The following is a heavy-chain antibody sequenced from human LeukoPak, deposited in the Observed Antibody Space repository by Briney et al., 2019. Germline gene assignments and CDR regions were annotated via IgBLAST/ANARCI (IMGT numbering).Heavy chain of an antibody. J-gene: IGHJ4*02. V-gene: IGHV3-30*14. CDR2: ISYDGNNK. CDR3: ARDLGYSSSPSDY. Sequence: GGSLRLSCEGSEFTFSRYAMHWVRQAPGKGLDWVASISYDGNNKYHADSVKGRFTISRDDSKNTLYLQMNSLRAEDTAVYYCARDLGYSSSPSDYWGQGTLVTVSS. CDR1: EFTFSRYA. D-gene: IGHD6-13*01.